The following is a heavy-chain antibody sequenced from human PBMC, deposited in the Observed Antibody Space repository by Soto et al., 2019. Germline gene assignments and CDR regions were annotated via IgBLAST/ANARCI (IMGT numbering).Heavy chain of an antibody. Sequence: QVQLQESGPGLVKPSETLSLTCTVSGGSISSYYWSWIRQPPGKGLEWIGYIYYSGSTNYNPSLTSRVTISVDTSKNQFSLKLSSVTAADTAVYYCATAQSGGYPYYYYYYYMDVWGKGTTVTVSS. D-gene: IGHD3-22*01. V-gene: IGHV4-59*01. CDR3: ATAQSGGYPYYYYYYYMDV. J-gene: IGHJ6*03. CDR2: IYYSGST. CDR1: GGSISSYY.